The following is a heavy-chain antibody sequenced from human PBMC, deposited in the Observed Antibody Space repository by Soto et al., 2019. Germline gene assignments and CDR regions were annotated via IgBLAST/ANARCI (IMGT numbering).Heavy chain of an antibody. D-gene: IGHD3-22*01. CDR1: GLTVSSNY. Sequence: PGGSLRLSCAASGLTVSSNYMSWVRQAPGKGLEWVSVIFSGGYTYYADSVKGRFTISRDNSKNTLYLQMNSLRAEDTAVYYCAKNPGYYYDSTGYHFDYWGQGTLVTVSS. V-gene: IGHV3-53*01. CDR3: AKNPGYYYDSTGYHFDY. J-gene: IGHJ4*02. CDR2: IFSGGYT.